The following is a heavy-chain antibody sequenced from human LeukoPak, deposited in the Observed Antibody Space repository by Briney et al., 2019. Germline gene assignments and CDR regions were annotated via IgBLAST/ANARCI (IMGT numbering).Heavy chain of an antibody. Sequence: GGSLRLSCAASGFTFTTYWMNWVRQAPGKGLEWVATIKQDGSEKYYVDSVKGRFTISRDNAKNSLYLQMNSLRAEDTAVYYCARGSSWFDPWGQGTLVTVSS. CDR1: GFTFTTYW. J-gene: IGHJ5*02. CDR2: IKQDGSEK. V-gene: IGHV3-7*03. CDR3: ARGSSWFDP.